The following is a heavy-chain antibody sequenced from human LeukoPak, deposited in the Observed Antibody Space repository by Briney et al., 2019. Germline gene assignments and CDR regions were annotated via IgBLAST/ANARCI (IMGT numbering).Heavy chain of an antibody. CDR1: GFTFSSYG. D-gene: IGHD4-17*01. V-gene: IGHV3-30*03. Sequence: GGSLRLSCAASGFTFSSYGMPWVRQAPGKGLEWVAAISYDGSNKYYADSVKGRFTISRDNSKNTLYLQMNSLRAEDTAVYYCARERTVTTWFDYWGQGTLVTVSS. CDR2: ISYDGSNK. J-gene: IGHJ4*02. CDR3: ARERTVTTWFDY.